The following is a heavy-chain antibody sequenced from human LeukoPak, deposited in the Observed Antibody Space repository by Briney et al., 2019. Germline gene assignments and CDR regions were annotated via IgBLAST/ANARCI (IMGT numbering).Heavy chain of an antibody. D-gene: IGHD1-26*01. CDR3: ARATLGANFDY. J-gene: IGHJ4*02. CDR2: IYYTGST. V-gene: IGHV4-31*03. CDR1: GGSISRGGYY. Sequence: ASQTLSLTCTVSGGSISRGGYYWSWIRQHPGKGLEWIGYIYYTGSTYYNPSLESRVTISVDTSKNQFSLKLSSVTAADTAVYYCARATLGANFDYWGQGTLVTVYS.